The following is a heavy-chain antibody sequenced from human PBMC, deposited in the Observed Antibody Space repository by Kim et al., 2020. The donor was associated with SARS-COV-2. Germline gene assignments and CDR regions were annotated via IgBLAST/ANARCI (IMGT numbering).Heavy chain of an antibody. J-gene: IGHJ4*02. CDR3: ARASSSWYLLLDY. CDR1: GGSISSSSYY. Sequence: SETMSLTCTVSGGSISSSSYYWGWIRQPPGKGLEWIGSIYYSGSTYYNPSLKSRVTISVDTSKNQFSLKLSSVTAADTAVYYCARASSSWYLLLDYWGQGTLVTVSS. D-gene: IGHD6-13*01. V-gene: IGHV4-39*01. CDR2: IYYSGST.